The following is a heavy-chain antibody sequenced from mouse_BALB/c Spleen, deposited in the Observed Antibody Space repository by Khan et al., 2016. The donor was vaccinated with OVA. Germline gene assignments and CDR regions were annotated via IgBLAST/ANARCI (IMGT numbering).Heavy chain of an antibody. CDR2: INPHIGET. CDR3: ARIYRSDFDY. CDR1: GYSFTGYF. Sequence: VQLQQSGPELVKPGASVKISSKASGYSFTGYFMNWVMQSHGKSLEWIGRINPHIGETFYNQKFKGKATLTVDESSSTAHMELRSLASEDSAVYYCARIYRSDFDYWGQGTTLTVSS. D-gene: IGHD1-1*01. J-gene: IGHJ2*01. V-gene: IGHV1-20*02.